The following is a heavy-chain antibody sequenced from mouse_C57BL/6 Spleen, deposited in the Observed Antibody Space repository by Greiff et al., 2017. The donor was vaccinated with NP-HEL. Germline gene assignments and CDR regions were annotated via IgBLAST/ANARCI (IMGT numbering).Heavy chain of an antibody. CDR2: IWSGGNT. CDR3: ARSLYGSTYVSWYFDV. CDR1: GFSLTSYG. D-gene: IGHD1-1*01. V-gene: IGHV2-2*01. J-gene: IGHJ1*03. Sequence: VQLQQSGPGLVQPSQSLSITCTVSGFSLTSYGVHWVRQSPGKGLEWLGVIWSGGNTDYNAAFISGLSINKDNSKSQVFFKMNSLHADDAAIYYCARSLYGSTYVSWYFDVWGTGTTVTVSS.